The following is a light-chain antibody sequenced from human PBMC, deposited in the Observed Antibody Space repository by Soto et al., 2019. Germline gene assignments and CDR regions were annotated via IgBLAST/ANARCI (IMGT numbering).Light chain of an antibody. CDR2: DAS. CDR3: QQYNILST. Sequence: DIQMTQSPSTLSASVGARVTITCRASQSIRYWVAWYQHKPGKAPKLLIYDASTLESGVPTRFSGSGSGTEFTLTISSLHPDDFATYYCQQYNILSTFGQGTKVDIK. CDR1: QSIRYW. J-gene: IGKJ1*01. V-gene: IGKV1-5*01.